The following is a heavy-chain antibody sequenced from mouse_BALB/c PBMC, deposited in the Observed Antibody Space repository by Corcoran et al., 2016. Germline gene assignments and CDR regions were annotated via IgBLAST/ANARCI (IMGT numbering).Heavy chain of an antibody. CDR3: ARRGKEFAY. J-gene: IGHJ3*01. Sequence: QVQLQQSGAELMKPGASVKISCKATGYTFSSYWIEWVKQRPGHGLEWIGEILPGSGSTNYNEKFKGKATFTADTSSNTAYMQLSSLTSEDSAVYYCARRGKEFAYWGQGTLVTVSA. V-gene: IGHV1-9*01. CDR1: GYTFSSYW. CDR2: ILPGSGST.